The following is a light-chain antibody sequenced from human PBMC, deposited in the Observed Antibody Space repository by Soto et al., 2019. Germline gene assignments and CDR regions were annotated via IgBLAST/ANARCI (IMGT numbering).Light chain of an antibody. J-gene: IGKJ1*01. CDR2: DVS. CDR3: QQYGRSRT. Sequence: EIVLTQSPGTLSLSPGERATLSCRSSQSVSSNYLAWYQQKPDQAPRLVIYDVSGRATGIPDRFSGSGSGTDFTLTISRLEAEDVAVYYCQQYGRSRTFGQGTKVEIK. CDR1: QSVSSNY. V-gene: IGKV3-20*01.